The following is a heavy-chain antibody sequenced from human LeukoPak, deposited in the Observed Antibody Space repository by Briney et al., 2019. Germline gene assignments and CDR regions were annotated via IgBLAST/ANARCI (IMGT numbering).Heavy chain of an antibody. J-gene: IGHJ3*02. Sequence: GGSLRLSCAASGFTFDRFVMSWVRQAPGKGLEWVSTISANGLSTYFGDSVLGRFSISRENSKNTLYLQMNSLRAEDTAVYYCAREGRDILTGPDAFDIWGQGTMVTVSS. D-gene: IGHD3-9*01. CDR1: GFTFDRFV. CDR3: AREGRDILTGPDAFDI. V-gene: IGHV3-23*01. CDR2: ISANGLST.